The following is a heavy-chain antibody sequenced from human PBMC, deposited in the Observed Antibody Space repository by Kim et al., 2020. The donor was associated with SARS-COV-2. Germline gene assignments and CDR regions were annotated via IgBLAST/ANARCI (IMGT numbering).Heavy chain of an antibody. CDR2: INHSGST. V-gene: IGHV4-34*01. D-gene: IGHD3-10*01. Sequence: SETLSLTCAVYGGSFSGYYRSWIRQPPGKGLEWIGEINHSGSTNYNPSLKSRVTISVDTSKNQFSLKLSSVTAADTAVYYCARWRMSGSGSRTRFDPWGQGTLVTVSS. J-gene: IGHJ5*02. CDR3: ARWRMSGSGSRTRFDP. CDR1: GGSFSGYY.